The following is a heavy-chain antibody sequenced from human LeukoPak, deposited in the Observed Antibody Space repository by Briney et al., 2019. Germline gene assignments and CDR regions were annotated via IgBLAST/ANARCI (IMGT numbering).Heavy chain of an antibody. CDR2: ISSSSSTI. V-gene: IGHV3-48*04. CDR1: GFTIDKAW. D-gene: IGHD1-26*01. Sequence: PGESLRLSCVASGFTIDKAWMTWGRQVPGKGLEWVSYISSSSSTIYYADSVKGRFTISRDNAKNSLYLQMNSLRAEDTAVYYCARASKSGSYYLGYWGQGTLVTVSS. CDR3: ARASKSGSYYLGY. J-gene: IGHJ4*02.